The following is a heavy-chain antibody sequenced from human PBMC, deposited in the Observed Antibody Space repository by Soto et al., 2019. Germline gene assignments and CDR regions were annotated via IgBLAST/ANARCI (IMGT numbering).Heavy chain of an antibody. CDR2: SDFSGRLT. J-gene: IGHJ4*02. V-gene: IGHV3-23*01. CDR1: GFASS. CDR3: ANILVGQWLVPGGY. D-gene: IGHD6-19*01. Sequence: EVQILESGGALIQPGGSLRLSCAASGFASSMTWVRQAPGKGLEWVSVSDFSGRLTYYADSVKGRFTIFRDTSVNTLFLQMNSLRTEDTAVYYCANILVGQWLVPGGYWGPGTLVTVSS.